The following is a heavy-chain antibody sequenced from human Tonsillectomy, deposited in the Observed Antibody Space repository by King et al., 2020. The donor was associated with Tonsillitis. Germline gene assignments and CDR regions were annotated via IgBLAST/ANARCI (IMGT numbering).Heavy chain of an antibody. CDR3: ALGWWLRLGGFDY. J-gene: IGHJ4*02. V-gene: IGHV3-23*04. CDR1: GFTFSSYA. D-gene: IGHD5-12*01. CDR2: ISGRGGST. Sequence: VQLVESGGGLVQPGGSLRLSCAASGFTFSSYAMSWVRQAPGKGLEWVSAISGRGGSTYYADSVKGRFTISRDNSKNTLYLQMNSLRAEDTAVYYCALGWWLRLGGFDYWGQGTLGTGSS.